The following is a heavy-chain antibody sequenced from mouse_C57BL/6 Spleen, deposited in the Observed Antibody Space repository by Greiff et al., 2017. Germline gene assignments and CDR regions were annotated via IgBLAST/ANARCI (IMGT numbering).Heavy chain of an antibody. CDR2: ISYDGSN. CDR1: GYSITSGYY. CDR3: TREHITTGVEYAMDD. V-gene: IGHV3-6*01. Sequence: DVKLQESGPGLVKPSQSLSLTCSVTGYSITSGYYWNWIRQFPGNKLEWMGYISYDGSNNYNPSLKNRISIARDTTKNQFFLKLNSVTTEDTGTYSGTREHITTGVEYAMDDWGQGTSVTVSS. D-gene: IGHD1-1*01. J-gene: IGHJ4*01.